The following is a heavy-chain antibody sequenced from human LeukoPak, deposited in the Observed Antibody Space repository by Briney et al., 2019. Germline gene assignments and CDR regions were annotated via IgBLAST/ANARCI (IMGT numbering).Heavy chain of an antibody. Sequence: ASVKVSCKASGYTFTGYYMHWVRQAPGQGLEWMGWINPNSGGTNYAQKFQGRVTMTRDTSISTAYMELRSLRSDDTAVYYCARGYDFWSGYANMDVWGKGTTVTVSS. J-gene: IGHJ6*03. CDR1: GYTFTGYY. V-gene: IGHV1-2*02. D-gene: IGHD3-3*01. CDR3: ARGYDFWSGYANMDV. CDR2: INPNSGGT.